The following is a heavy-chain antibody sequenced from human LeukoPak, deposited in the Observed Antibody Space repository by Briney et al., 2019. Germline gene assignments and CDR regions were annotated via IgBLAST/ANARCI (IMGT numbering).Heavy chain of an antibody. V-gene: IGHV3-30-3*01. CDR1: GFTFSSYA. D-gene: IGHD3-3*01. J-gene: IGHJ4*02. CDR2: ISYDGSNK. Sequence: PGGSLRLSCAASGFTFSSYAMHWVRQAPGKGLEWVAAISYDGSNKYYADSVKGRFTISRDNSKNTLYLQMNSLRAEDTAVYYCARDPGQYDFWSGSYYFDYWGQGTLVSVSS. CDR3: ARDPGQYDFWSGSYYFDY.